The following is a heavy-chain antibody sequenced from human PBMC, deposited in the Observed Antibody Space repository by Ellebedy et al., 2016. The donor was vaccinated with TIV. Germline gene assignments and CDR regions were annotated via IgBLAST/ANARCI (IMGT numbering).Heavy chain of an antibody. D-gene: IGHD6-19*01. CDR3: ARGPHQGLNDAFDI. CDR1: GGTFSSYA. J-gene: IGHJ3*02. CDR2: FDPEDGET. V-gene: IGHV1-8*02. Sequence: ASVKVSXKASGGTFSSYAISWVRQAPGQGLEWMGGFDPEDGETIYAQKFQGRVTMTRNTSISTAYMELSSLRSEDTAVYYCARGPHQGLNDAFDIWGQGTMVTVSS.